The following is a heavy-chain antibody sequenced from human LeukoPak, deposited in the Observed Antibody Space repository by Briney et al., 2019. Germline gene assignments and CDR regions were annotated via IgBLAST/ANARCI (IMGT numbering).Heavy chain of an antibody. CDR3: ARGAYGSGSTNWFDP. CDR2: IYSSGST. D-gene: IGHD3-10*01. J-gene: IGHJ5*02. V-gene: IGHV4-4*07. Sequence: SGTLPLTCTVSGGSISSYYWGWIRQPAGKGLEWIGRIYSSGSTDYNSSLKSRVTMSVDTSKSQFSLKLSSVTAADTAVYYCARGAYGSGSTNWFDPWGQGTLVTVSS. CDR1: GGSISSYY.